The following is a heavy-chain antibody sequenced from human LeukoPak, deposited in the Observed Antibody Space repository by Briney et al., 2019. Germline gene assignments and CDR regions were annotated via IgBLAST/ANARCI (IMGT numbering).Heavy chain of an antibody. CDR1: GFTFDDYA. V-gene: IGHV3-9*01. CDR2: ISWNSGSI. J-gene: IGHJ4*02. CDR3: AKDSGYSYGYGDFDY. D-gene: IGHD5-18*01. Sequence: GGSLRLSCAASGFTFDDYAMHWVRQAPGKGLEWVSGISWNSGSIGYADSVKGRFTISRDNAKNSLYLQVNSLRAEDTALYYCAKDSGYSYGYGDFDYWGQGTLVTVSS.